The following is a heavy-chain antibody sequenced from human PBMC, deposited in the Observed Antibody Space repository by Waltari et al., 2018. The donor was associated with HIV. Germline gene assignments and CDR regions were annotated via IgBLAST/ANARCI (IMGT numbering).Heavy chain of an antibody. D-gene: IGHD6-19*01. CDR1: GYSFTSYW. Sequence: EVQLVQSGAEVKKPGESLKISCKGSGYSFTSYWIGWVRQMPGKGLEWMGIIYPGDSDTRYSPSFQGQVTISADKSISTAYLQWSSLKASDTAMYYCARQRQWLVGTEDAFDIWGQGTMVTVSS. V-gene: IGHV5-51*01. CDR3: ARQRQWLVGTEDAFDI. CDR2: IYPGDSDT. J-gene: IGHJ3*02.